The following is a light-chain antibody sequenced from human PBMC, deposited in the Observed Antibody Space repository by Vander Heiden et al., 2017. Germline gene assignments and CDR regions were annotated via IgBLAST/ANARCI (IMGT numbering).Light chain of an antibody. J-gene: IGLJ2*01. V-gene: IGLV1-40*01. CDR3: QSYDSSLSHVV. Sequence: QSVLTQPPSVSGAPGQRVTISCTWSSSNIGGGYDVHWYQQLPGTAPKLLIYGNSNRPSGDPDRFSGSKSGTSASLAITGLQAEDEADYYCQSYDSSLSHVVFGGGTKLTVL. CDR2: GNS. CDR1: SSNIGGGYD.